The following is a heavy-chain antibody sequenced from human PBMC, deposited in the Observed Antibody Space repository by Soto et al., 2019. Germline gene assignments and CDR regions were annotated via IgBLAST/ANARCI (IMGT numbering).Heavy chain of an antibody. CDR2: IGAADDP. CDR1: GFTFSAYD. Sequence: PVGSLRLSCAASGFTFSAYDMHCVRQTTGKCLEWVSAIGAADDPYYLGSVKGRFTISRENAKNSLYLQMNSLRAEDTAVYYCARAYSGRLPRRADYYFAMDVWGQGTTVSVSS. J-gene: IGHJ6*01. D-gene: IGHD2-15*01. V-gene: IGHV3-13*05. CDR3: ARAYSGRLPRRADYYFAMDV.